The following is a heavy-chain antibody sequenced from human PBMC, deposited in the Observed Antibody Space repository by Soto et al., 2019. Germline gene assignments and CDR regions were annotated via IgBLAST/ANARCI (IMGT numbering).Heavy chain of an antibody. CDR2: IFSSGTT. Sequence: SETLSLTCTVSVDSITTYYWSWIRQAPGKGLEWIGYIFSSGTTYYNPSLKSRLTMSLDTSQNQFSLKLNSVTAADTAVYFCARVPSPFDFYYAMDVWGQGTTVTVSS. CDR1: VDSITTYY. D-gene: IGHD3-16*01. J-gene: IGHJ6*02. CDR3: ARVPSPFDFYYAMDV. V-gene: IGHV4-4*09.